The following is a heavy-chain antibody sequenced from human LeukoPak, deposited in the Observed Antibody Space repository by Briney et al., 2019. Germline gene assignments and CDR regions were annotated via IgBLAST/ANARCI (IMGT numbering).Heavy chain of an antibody. D-gene: IGHD2-15*01. Sequence: GGSLRLSCAASGFTFSSYGMHWVRQAPGKGLEWVAVISYDGSSKYYADSVKGRFTISRDNSKNTLYLQMNSLRAEDTAVYYCAKLVVAATLVDYWGQGTLVTVSS. CDR3: AKLVVAATLVDY. J-gene: IGHJ4*02. V-gene: IGHV3-30*18. CDR2: ISYDGSSK. CDR1: GFTFSSYG.